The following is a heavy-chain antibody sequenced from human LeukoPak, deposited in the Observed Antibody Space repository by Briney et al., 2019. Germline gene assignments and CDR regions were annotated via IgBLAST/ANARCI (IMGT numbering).Heavy chain of an antibody. CDR2: INPSGGST. CDR1: GYTFTTYY. J-gene: IGHJ6*03. V-gene: IGHV1-46*01. CDR3: ARDPGSDSSGYNYYYYMDV. Sequence: GASVTVSCKASGYTFTTYYVHWVRQAPGQGLEWMGLINPSGGSTSYGQKFQGRVTMTRDMSTSTVYMELSSLRSEDTAVYYCARDPGSDSSGYNYYYYMDVWGKGTTVTVSS. D-gene: IGHD6-19*01.